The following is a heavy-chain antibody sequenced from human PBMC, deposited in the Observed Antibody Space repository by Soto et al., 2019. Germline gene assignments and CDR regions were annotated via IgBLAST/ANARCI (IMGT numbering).Heavy chain of an antibody. D-gene: IGHD2-2*01. Sequence: QLLESGPGLVTPSETLSLTCTVSSGSISSSSYTWGWIRQPPGKGLEWIGSIYYSGSTYYNPSLKSRVTVSVDTSKNQFSLKLSSVTAADTAVYYCARLHGYCISTSCSGYYAMDVWGQGTTVTVSS. J-gene: IGHJ6*02. CDR1: SGSISSSSYT. V-gene: IGHV4-39*01. CDR2: IYYSGST. CDR3: ARLHGYCISTSCSGYYAMDV.